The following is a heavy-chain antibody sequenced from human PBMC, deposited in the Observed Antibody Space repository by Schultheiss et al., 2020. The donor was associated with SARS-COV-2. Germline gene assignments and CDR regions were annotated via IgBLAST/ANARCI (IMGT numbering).Heavy chain of an antibody. D-gene: IGHD6-19*01. V-gene: IGHV3-15*01. CDR1: GFTFSNAW. CDR2: IKSKTDGGTT. CDR3: TTSGWHDLHALDI. J-gene: IGHJ3*02. Sequence: GGSLRLSCAASGFTFSNAWMSWVRQAPGKGLEWVGRIKSKTDGGTTDYAAPVKGRFTISRDDSKNTLYLQMNSLKTEDTAVYYCTTSGWHDLHALDIWGQGTMVTVSS.